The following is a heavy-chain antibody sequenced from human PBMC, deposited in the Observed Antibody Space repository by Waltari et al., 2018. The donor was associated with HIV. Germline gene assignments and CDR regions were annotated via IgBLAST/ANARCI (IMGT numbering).Heavy chain of an antibody. Sequence: QLQLQESGPGLVKPSETLSLTCPFSGGSISSSSFYWGRIRQPPGKGLEWIGSIYYSGSTYYNPSLKSRVTISVDTSKNQFSLKLSSVTAADTAVYYCARPYYDFWSGYHNWFDPWGQGTLVTISS. D-gene: IGHD3-3*01. CDR1: GGSISSSSFY. V-gene: IGHV4-39*01. CDR3: ARPYYDFWSGYHNWFDP. J-gene: IGHJ5*02. CDR2: IYYSGST.